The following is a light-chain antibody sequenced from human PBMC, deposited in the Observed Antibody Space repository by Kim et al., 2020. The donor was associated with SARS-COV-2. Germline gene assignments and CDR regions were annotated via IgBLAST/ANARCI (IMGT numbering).Light chain of an antibody. CDR3: QQSYSTPLMYT. CDR1: QSISSY. CDR2: AAS. Sequence: DIQMTQSPSSLSASVGDRVTITCRASQSISSYLNWYQQKPGAAPRLLIFAASNLHSGVPSRFSGRGSGTDFTLTINTLQPEDFATYYCQQSYSTPLMYTFGQGTKVDIK. V-gene: IGKV1-39*01. J-gene: IGKJ2*01.